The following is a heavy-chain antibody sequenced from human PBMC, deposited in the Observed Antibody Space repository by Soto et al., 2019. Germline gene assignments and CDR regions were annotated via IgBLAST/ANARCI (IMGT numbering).Heavy chain of an antibody. CDR2: IYYSGST. J-gene: IGHJ4*02. CDR3: ASRHSSPYFDY. D-gene: IGHD6-13*01. CDR1: GGSISSGDYY. Sequence: SETLPLTCTVSGGSISSGDYYWSWIRQPPGKGLEWIGSIYYSGSTYYNPSLKSRVTISVDTSKNQFSLKLNSVTAADTAVYNCASRHSSPYFDYWGQGTLVTVSS. V-gene: IGHV4-30-4*01.